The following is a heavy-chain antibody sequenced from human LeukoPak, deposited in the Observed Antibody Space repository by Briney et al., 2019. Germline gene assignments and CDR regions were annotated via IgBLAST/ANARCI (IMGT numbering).Heavy chain of an antibody. CDR3: ARTSYGDYQNWFDP. J-gene: IGHJ5*02. CDR1: GGSFNYYY. Sequence: PSETLSLTCAVYGGSFNYYYWSWVRQPPGKGLEWIGRIYTSGSTNYNPSLKSRVTMSVDTSKNQFSLKLSSVTAADTAVYYCARTSYGDYQNWFDPWGQGTLVTVSS. V-gene: IGHV4-59*10. CDR2: IYTSGST. D-gene: IGHD4-17*01.